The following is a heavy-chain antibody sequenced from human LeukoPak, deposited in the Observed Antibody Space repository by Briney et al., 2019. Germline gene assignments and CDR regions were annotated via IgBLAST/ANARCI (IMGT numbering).Heavy chain of an antibody. CDR1: GGTFSSYG. CDR3: AREVAVTTGDAFDI. V-gene: IGHV1-69*13. CDR2: FIPTFRTS. D-gene: IGHD2-21*02. J-gene: IGHJ3*02. Sequence: ASVKVSCKASGGTFSSYGITWLRQAPGQGLEWMGWFIPTFRTSNYAQKFQDRLTITADESASTAYMELRSLRSDDTAVYYCAREVAVTTGDAFDIWGQGTMVTVSS.